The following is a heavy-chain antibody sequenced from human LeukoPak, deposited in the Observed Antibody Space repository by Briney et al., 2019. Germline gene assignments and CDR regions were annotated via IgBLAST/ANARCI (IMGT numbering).Heavy chain of an antibody. CDR3: ARETGSYGDLRNLYYFDY. Sequence: ASVKVSCKASGYTFTSYAMHWVRQAPGQRLEWMGWINAGNGNTKYSQKFQGRVTITRDTSTSTAYMELSSLRSEDTAVYYCARETGSYGDLRNLYYFDYWGQGTLVTVSS. J-gene: IGHJ4*02. CDR1: GYTFTSYA. CDR2: INAGNGNT. V-gene: IGHV1-3*01. D-gene: IGHD4-17*01.